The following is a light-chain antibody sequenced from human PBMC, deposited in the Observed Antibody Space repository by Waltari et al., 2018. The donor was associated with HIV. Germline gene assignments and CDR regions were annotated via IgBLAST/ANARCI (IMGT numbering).Light chain of an antibody. CDR1: SSNIGTKT. J-gene: IGLJ1*01. V-gene: IGLV1-44*01. Sequence: QSVLTQPPSASGTPGQRVTISCSGSSSNIGTKTVRWYQQVPGTAPKLLIYNNTHRPSGVPDRFSGSKAGTSASLASSGLQSEDEADYYCAACDDSLNGYVFGTGTKVTVL. CDR3: AACDDSLNGYV. CDR2: NNT.